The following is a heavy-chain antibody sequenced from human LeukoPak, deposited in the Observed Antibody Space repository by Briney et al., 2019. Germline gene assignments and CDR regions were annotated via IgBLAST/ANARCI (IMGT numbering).Heavy chain of an antibody. CDR1: GGSISSYY. Sequence: SETLSLTCTVSGGSISSYYWSWIRQPPGKGLDWIGYIYYSGSTNYNPSLKSRVTISVDTSKNQFSLKLSSVTAADTAVYYCARIWAGYYDSRGAFDIWGQGTMVTVSS. V-gene: IGHV4-59*01. J-gene: IGHJ3*02. CDR2: IYYSGST. D-gene: IGHD3-22*01. CDR3: ARIWAGYYDSRGAFDI.